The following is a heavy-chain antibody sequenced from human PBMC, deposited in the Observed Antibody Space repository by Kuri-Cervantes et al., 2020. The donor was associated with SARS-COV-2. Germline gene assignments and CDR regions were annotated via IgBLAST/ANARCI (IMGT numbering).Heavy chain of an antibody. Sequence: GGSLRLSCAASGFTVSSNYMSWVRQAPGKGLEWVSVIYSGGSTYYADSVKGRFTISRDNSKNTLYLQMNSLRAEDTAVYYCARAPHVDTAMEHYFDYWGQGTRVTVSS. CDR2: IYSGGST. J-gene: IGHJ4*02. CDR3: ARAPHVDTAMEHYFDY. D-gene: IGHD5-18*01. V-gene: IGHV3-53*01. CDR1: GFTVSSNY.